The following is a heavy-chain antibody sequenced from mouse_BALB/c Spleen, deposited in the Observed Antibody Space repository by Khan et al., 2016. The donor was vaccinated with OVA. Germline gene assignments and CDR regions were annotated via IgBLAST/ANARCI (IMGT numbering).Heavy chain of an antibody. CDR2: INPSTGYT. CDR3: ARRGLRWDFDY. V-gene: IGHV1-7*01. CDR1: GYTFINYW. D-gene: IGHD1-1*01. Sequence: QVQLQQPGAELAKPGASVKMSCKASGYTFINYWILWVKQRPGQGLEWIGYINPSTGYTEYNQNFKDKATLTADKSSSTAYMQLSSLTSEGSAVYYCARRGLRWDFDYWGQGTTLTVSS. J-gene: IGHJ2*01.